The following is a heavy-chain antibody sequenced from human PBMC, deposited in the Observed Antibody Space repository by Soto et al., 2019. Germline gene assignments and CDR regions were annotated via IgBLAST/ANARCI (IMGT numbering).Heavy chain of an antibody. J-gene: IGHJ6*02. CDR3: ARQNYYCGMHV. Sequence: ATVKVSCQAASYTLTSYFITWVRQAPGQGLEWMGWISAYNGNTNYAQMLQGRVTMTTDTSTATAYMEMRSLGSDDTAIYYWARQNYYCGMHVLGQGTTVTFSS. CDR2: ISAYNGNT. CDR1: SYTLTSYF. V-gene: IGHV1-18*01.